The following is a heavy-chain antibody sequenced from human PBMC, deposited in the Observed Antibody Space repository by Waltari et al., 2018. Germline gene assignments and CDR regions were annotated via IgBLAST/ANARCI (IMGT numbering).Heavy chain of an antibody. Sequence: QVQLVQSGAEVKKPGASVKVSCKASGYTFTSYYMHWVRQAPGQGLEWMGIINPRGGSTSNGQKFQGSVTMTRDTSTSTVYMELSSLRSEDTAVYYCARESGGKVVVVAARHYYYYGMDVWGQGTTVTVSS. V-gene: IGHV1-46*03. D-gene: IGHD2-15*01. CDR1: GYTFTSYY. CDR2: INPRGGST. CDR3: ARESGGKVVVVAARHYYYYGMDV. J-gene: IGHJ6*02.